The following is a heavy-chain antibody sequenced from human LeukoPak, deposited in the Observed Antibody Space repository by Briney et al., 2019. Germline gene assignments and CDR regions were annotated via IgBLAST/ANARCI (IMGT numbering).Heavy chain of an antibody. D-gene: IGHD6-19*01. CDR2: IYYSGST. J-gene: IGHJ4*02. CDR1: GGSISSGGYY. Sequence: SETLSLTCTVSGGSISSGGYYWSWIRQHPGKGLEWIGYIYYSGSTYYNPSLKSRVTISVDTSKNQFSLKLSSVTAADTAVYYCASVFTGYSSGWYSRSRPIDYWGQGTLVTVSS. V-gene: IGHV4-31*03. CDR3: ASVFTGYSSGWYSRSRPIDY.